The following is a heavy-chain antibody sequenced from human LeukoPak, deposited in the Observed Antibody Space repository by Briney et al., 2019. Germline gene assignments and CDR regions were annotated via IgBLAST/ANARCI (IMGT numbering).Heavy chain of an antibody. CDR1: GVSISSSSYY. J-gene: IGHJ4*02. V-gene: IGHV4-39*01. Sequence: PSETLSLTCTVSGVSISSSSYYWGWIRQPPGKGLEWIGSIYYSGSTYYNPSLKSRVTISVDTSKNQFSLKLSSVTAADTAVYYCARLSSGWSRWGQGTLVTVSS. CDR3: ARLSSGWSR. D-gene: IGHD6-19*01. CDR2: IYYSGST.